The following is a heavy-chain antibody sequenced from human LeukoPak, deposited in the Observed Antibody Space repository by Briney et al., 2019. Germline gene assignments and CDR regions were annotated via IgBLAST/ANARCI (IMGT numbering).Heavy chain of an antibody. V-gene: IGHV7-4-1*02. CDR3: ARAGSTSTGFLEWLLFY. J-gene: IGHJ4*02. CDR1: GYTFTSYA. CDR2: INTNTGNP. D-gene: IGHD3-3*01. Sequence: GASVKASCKASGYTFTSYAMNWVRQAPGQGLEWMGWINTNTGNPTYAQGFTGRFVFSLDTSVSTAYLQISSLKAEDTAVYYCARAGSTSTGFLEWLLFYWGQGTLVTVSS.